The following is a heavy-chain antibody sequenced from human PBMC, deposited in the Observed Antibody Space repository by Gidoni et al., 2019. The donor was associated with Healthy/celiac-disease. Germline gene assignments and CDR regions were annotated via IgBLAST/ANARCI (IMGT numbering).Heavy chain of an antibody. CDR3: AREEGVVVVPAAFDP. D-gene: IGHD2-2*01. CDR1: GFPFSSYG. J-gene: IGHJ5*02. V-gene: IGHV3-33*01. Sequence: QVQLVESGGGVVQPGRSLRLYCAASGFPFSSYGMHWVRQAPGKGLEWVAVIWYDGSNKYYADSVKGRFTISRDNSKNTLYLQMNSLRAEDTAVYYCAREEGVVVVPAAFDPWGQGTLVTVSS. CDR2: IWYDGSNK.